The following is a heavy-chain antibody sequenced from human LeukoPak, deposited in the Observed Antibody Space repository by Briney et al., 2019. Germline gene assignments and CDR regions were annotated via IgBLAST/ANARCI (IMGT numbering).Heavy chain of an antibody. CDR3: ASDHSSGSYLGVFDY. Sequence: SETLSLTCTVSGGSISSYYWSWIRQPAGKGLKWIGRIYTSGSTNYNPSLKGRVTMSVDTSKNQFSLKLSSVTAADTAVYYCASDHSSGSYLGVFDYWGQGTLVTVSS. J-gene: IGHJ4*02. D-gene: IGHD1-26*01. CDR2: IYTSGST. CDR1: GGSISSYY. V-gene: IGHV4-4*07.